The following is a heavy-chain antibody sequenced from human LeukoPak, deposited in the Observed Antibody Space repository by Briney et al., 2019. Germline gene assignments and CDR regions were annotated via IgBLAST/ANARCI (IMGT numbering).Heavy chain of an antibody. Sequence: GGSLRLSCAASGFTFSSYSMNWVRQAPGKGPEWVSSISSSSSYIYYADSVKGRFTISRDNAKNSLYLQMNSLRAEDTAVYYCARDTPLTLLGYWGQGTLVTVSS. CDR3: ARDTPLTLLGY. D-gene: IGHD3-16*01. CDR1: GFTFSSYS. CDR2: ISSSSSYI. J-gene: IGHJ4*02. V-gene: IGHV3-21*01.